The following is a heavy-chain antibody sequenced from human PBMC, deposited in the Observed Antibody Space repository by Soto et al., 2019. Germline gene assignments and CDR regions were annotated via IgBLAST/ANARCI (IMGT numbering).Heavy chain of an antibody. CDR1: GGSFSGYY. CDR3: AGGGIEGDFDY. J-gene: IGHJ4*02. V-gene: IGHV4-34*01. Sequence: SETLSLTCAVYGGSFSGYYWSWIRQPPGKGLEWIGEINHSGSTNYNPSLKSRVTISVDTSKNQFSLKLSSVTAADTAVYYCAGGGIEGDFDYWGQGTLVTVSS. CDR2: INHSGST. D-gene: IGHD2-21*01.